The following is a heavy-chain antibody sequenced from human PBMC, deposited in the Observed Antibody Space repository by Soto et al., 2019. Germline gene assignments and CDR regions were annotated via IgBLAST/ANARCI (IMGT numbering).Heavy chain of an antibody. V-gene: IGHV1-69*01. CDR2: IIPIFGTA. J-gene: IGHJ6*02. D-gene: IGHD5-12*01. Sequence: QVQLVQSGAEVKKPGSSVKVSCKASGGTFSSYAISWVRQAPGQGLEWMGGIIPIFGTANYAQKFQGRVTITADESTSTAYMELSSLRSDDTAVYYCARGGATISYYYYGMDVWGQGTTVTVSS. CDR1: GGTFSSYA. CDR3: ARGGATISYYYYGMDV.